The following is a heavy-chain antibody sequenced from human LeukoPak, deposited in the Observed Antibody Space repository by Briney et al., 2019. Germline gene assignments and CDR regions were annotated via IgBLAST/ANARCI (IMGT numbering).Heavy chain of an antibody. Sequence: PGGSLRLSCAASGFTFSDYYMSWLRQAPGKGLEWVSYISSSGSTIYYADSVKGRFTISRDNAKNSLYLQMNSLRAEDTAVYYCARDLYSSSRPYYYGIDVWGQGTTVTVS. V-gene: IGHV3-11*01. J-gene: IGHJ6*02. CDR2: ISSSGSTI. CDR3: ARDLYSSSRPYYYGIDV. CDR1: GFTFSDYY. D-gene: IGHD6-13*01.